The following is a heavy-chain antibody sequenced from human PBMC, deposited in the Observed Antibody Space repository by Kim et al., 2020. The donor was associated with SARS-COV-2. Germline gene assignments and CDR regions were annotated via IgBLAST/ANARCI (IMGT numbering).Heavy chain of an antibody. V-gene: IGHV6-1*01. D-gene: IGHD2-2*01. Sequence: SQTLSLTCAISGDSVSSNSAAWNWIRQSPSRGLEWLGRTYYRSKWYNDYAVSVKSRITINPDTSKNQFSLQLNSVTPEDTAVYYCARVRSAAIDYYYYGMDVWGQGTTVTVSS. CDR2: TYYRSKWYN. CDR1: GDSVSSNSAA. J-gene: IGHJ6*02. CDR3: ARVRSAAIDYYYYGMDV.